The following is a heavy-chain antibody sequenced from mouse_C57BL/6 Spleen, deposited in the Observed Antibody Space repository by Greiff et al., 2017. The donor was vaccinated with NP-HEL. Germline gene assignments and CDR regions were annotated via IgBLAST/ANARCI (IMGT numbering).Heavy chain of an antibody. J-gene: IGHJ3*01. D-gene: IGHD2-4*01. CDR1: GFTFSSYA. V-gene: IGHV5-4*01. Sequence: EVKLMESGGGLVKPGGSLKLSCAASGFTFSSYAMSWVRQTPEKRLEWVATISDGGSYTYYPDNVKGRFTISRDNAKNNLYLQLSHLKSEDTAMYYCARDDYDEDWFAYWGQGTLVTVSA. CDR2: ISDGGSYT. CDR3: ARDDYDEDWFAY.